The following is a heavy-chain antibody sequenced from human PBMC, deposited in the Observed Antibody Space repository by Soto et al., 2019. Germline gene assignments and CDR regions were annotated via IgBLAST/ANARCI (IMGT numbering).Heavy chain of an antibody. D-gene: IGHD4-17*01. Sequence: SETLSLTGAVYGGSFNGYYGSWIRKPPGKRLEWIGYAYYNGTTNYNPSLKSRVTISVDLSKNQFSLRLSSVTTADTALYYCARTTAVPNTLRSRYFFDYWGQGTLVTVSS. CDR1: GGSFNGYY. V-gene: IGHV4-59*01. CDR2: AYYNGTT. J-gene: IGHJ4*02. CDR3: ARTTAVPNTLRSRYFFDY.